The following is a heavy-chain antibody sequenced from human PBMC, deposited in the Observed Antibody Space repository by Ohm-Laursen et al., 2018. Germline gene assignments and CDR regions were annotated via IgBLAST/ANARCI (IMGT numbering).Heavy chain of an antibody. V-gene: IGHV3-23*01. D-gene: IGHD1-26*01. J-gene: IGHJ4*02. CDR3: ARIRGSNLTPADY. Sequence: GSLRLSCAASGFTFISYAVTWVRQAPGKGLEWVSTISGPDDSTYYADSVKGRFTISRDNSKNTLYLQMNSLRAEDTAVYYCARIRGSNLTPADYWGQGTLVTVSS. CDR1: GFTFISYA. CDR2: ISGPDDST.